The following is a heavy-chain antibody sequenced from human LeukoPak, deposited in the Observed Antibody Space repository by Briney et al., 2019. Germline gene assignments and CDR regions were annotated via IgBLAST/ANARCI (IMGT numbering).Heavy chain of an antibody. CDR2: ISSSSSYI. J-gene: IGHJ4*02. CDR1: GFTFSKYG. CDR3: ARELRFLEWEGY. D-gene: IGHD3-3*01. Sequence: GGSLRLSCVTTGFTFSKYGMHWVRQAPGKGLEWVSSISSSSSYIYYADSVKGRFTISRDNAKNSLYLQMNSLRAEDTAVYYCARELRFLEWEGYWGQGTLVTVSS. V-gene: IGHV3-21*01.